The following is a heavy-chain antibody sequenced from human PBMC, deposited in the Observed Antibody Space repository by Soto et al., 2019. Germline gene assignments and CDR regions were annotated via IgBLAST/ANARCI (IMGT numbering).Heavy chain of an antibody. CDR1: GFTFSSYG. CDR2: IWYDGSNK. D-gene: IGHD3-3*01. J-gene: IGHJ4*02. Sequence: TGGSLRLSCAASGFTFSSYGMHWVRQAPGKGLEWVAVIWYDGSNKYYADSVKGRFTISRDNSKNTLYLQMNSLRAEDTAVYYCARDMAGGHSITIFGVVDNWGQGTLVTVSS. V-gene: IGHV3-33*01. CDR3: ARDMAGGHSITIFGVVDN.